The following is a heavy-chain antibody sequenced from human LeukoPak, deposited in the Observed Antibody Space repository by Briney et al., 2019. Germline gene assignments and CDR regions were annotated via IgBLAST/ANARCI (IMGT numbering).Heavy chain of an antibody. J-gene: IGHJ5*02. Sequence: SSETLSLTCTVSGGSISSYYWSWIWQPPGKGLEWIGYIYYSGSTNYNPSLKSRVTISVDTSKNQFSLKLSSVTAADTAVYYRAREREGYDSSGYYSYNWFDPWGQGTLVTVSS. CDR1: GGSISSYY. CDR2: IYYSGST. D-gene: IGHD3-22*01. V-gene: IGHV4-59*01. CDR3: AREREGYDSSGYYSYNWFDP.